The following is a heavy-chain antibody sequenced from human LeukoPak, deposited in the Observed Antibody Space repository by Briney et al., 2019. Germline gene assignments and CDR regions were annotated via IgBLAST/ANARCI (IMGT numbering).Heavy chain of an antibody. V-gene: IGHV4-59*08. CDR1: GVSINSFY. Sequence: SETLSLICTVFGVSINSFYWGWIPPPPGKGLGWIGYIYYSGSTNYNPSLKSRVTISVDPSKNQCSLNLSSGTAADTAVEYCASGEMDSSGWLGYWGQGTLATVSS. CDR2: IYYSGST. J-gene: IGHJ1*01. CDR3: ASGEMDSSGWLGY. D-gene: IGHD6-19*01.